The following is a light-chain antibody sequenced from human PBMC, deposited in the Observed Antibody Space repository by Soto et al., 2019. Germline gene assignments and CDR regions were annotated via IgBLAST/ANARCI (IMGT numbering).Light chain of an antibody. J-gene: IGKJ1*01. CDR3: QQYNNWPRT. CDR1: QSVSSN. CDR2: GAA. V-gene: IGKV3-15*01. Sequence: EILMTPSPATLAVSAGERATLSCRASQSVSSNVAWYQQKPGKAPRLLIYGAATRATGIPARFSGSGSGTEFTLTISSLQSEDFAVYYCQQYNNWPRTFGQGTKVDIK.